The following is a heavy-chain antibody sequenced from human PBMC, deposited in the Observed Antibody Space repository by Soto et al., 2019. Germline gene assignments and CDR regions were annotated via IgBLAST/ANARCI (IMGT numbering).Heavy chain of an antibody. J-gene: IGHJ4*02. Sequence: SETLSLTCAVYGGSFSGYYWSWIRQPPGKGLEWIGEINHSGSTNYNPSLKSRVTISVDTSKNQFSLKLSSVTAADTAVYYCARGLSVLSPFDYWGQGTLVTVSS. CDR2: INHSGST. CDR1: GGSFSGYY. D-gene: IGHD6-6*01. V-gene: IGHV4-34*01. CDR3: ARGLSVLSPFDY.